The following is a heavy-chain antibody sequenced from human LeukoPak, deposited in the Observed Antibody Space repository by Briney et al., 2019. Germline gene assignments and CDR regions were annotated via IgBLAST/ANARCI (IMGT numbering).Heavy chain of an antibody. CDR1: GFTFSTYS. J-gene: IGHJ6*03. Sequence: GGSLRLSCAASGFTFSTYSMNWVRQAPGKGLEWVSSISSGSSYIYYADSVKGRFTISRDNAKNSLYLQMNSLRAEDTAVYYCARTRAALSYYYYYMDVWGKGTTVTVSS. V-gene: IGHV3-21*01. CDR3: ARTRAALSYYYYYMDV. CDR2: ISSGSSYI. D-gene: IGHD6-6*01.